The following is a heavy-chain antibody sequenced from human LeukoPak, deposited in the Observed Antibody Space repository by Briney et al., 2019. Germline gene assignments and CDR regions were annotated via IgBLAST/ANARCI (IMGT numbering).Heavy chain of an antibody. Sequence: GGSLRLSCAASGFTFSSYAMHWVRQAPGKGLEYVSAISSNGGSTYYANSVKGRFTISRDNSKNTLYLQMGSLRAEDMAVYYCARDANLGSPLYYSDYWGQGTLVTVSS. CDR1: GFTFSSYA. CDR2: ISSNGGST. D-gene: IGHD7-27*01. V-gene: IGHV3-64*01. CDR3: ARDANLGSPLYYSDY. J-gene: IGHJ4*02.